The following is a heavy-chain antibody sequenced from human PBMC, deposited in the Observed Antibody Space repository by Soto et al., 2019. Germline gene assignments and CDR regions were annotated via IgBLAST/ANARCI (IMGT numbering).Heavy chain of an antibody. V-gene: IGHV3-74*01. CDR1: GLTFNKYW. D-gene: IGHD2-21*02. CDR3: ATGGYCGGDCPPFDL. CDR2: IDRDGST. Sequence: EVQLVESGGGLVQPGRSLRLSCAASGLTFNKYWMHWVRQAPGKGLVWVSHIDRDGSTNYADSVRGRVTISRDNAKNTLYLQVNFLRAEDTAVYYCATGGYCGGDCPPFDLWGRGTLVTVSS. J-gene: IGHJ2*01.